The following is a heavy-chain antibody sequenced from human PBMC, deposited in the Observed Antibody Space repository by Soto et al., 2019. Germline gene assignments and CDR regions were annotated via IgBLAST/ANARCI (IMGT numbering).Heavy chain of an antibody. Sequence: GGSLRLPCAASGFTFSSYWMSWVRQAPGKGLEWVANIKQDGSERYFVDSVKGRFTISRDNARNSLYLQMDSLRGEDTAVYYCARVPRTGSFKGYFYYYYYHMDVWGKGTTVTVSS. D-gene: IGHD1-1*01. CDR3: ARVPRTGSFKGYFYYYYYHMDV. CDR2: IKQDGSER. CDR1: GFTFSSYW. J-gene: IGHJ6*03. V-gene: IGHV3-7*01.